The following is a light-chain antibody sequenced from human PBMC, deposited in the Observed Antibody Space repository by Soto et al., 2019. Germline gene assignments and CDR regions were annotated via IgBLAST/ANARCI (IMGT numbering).Light chain of an antibody. V-gene: IGKV4-1*01. J-gene: IGKJ4*01. Sequence: DILMTQSPYSLAVSLGERATIYCKSSQTLLFSSHNKTFLAWYQQKKGQPPKLXVHWASSRETGVPDRFSGSGYETDFNLTISSLQAADVAVYYCQQYFSTPLSFGGGTKVDIK. CDR1: QTLLFSSHNKTF. CDR2: WAS. CDR3: QQYFSTPLS.